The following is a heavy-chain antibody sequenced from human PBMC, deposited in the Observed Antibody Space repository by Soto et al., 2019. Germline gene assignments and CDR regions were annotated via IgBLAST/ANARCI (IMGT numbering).Heavy chain of an antibody. D-gene: IGHD3-3*02. J-gene: IGHJ4*02. CDR2: ISFDGTNT. CDR3: ARDIESIKVPHPNAVGPGY. CDR1: GFTFKNYA. V-gene: IGHV3-30-3*01. Sequence: QVQLVESGGGVVQPGRSLTLSCAASGFTFKNYAMHWVRQAPGKGLEWVAVISFDGTNTYYAESVRGRVTISRDNSTNTLYRQTSRLRTAGTAIIDRARDIESIKVPHPNAVGPGYWGQGTLVTVPS.